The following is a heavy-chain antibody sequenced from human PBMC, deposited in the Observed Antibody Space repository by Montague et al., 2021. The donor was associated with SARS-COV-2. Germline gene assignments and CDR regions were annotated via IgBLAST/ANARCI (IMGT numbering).Heavy chain of an antibody. J-gene: IGHJ6*02. CDR1: GGSVNSGNYY. CDR3: ARDTELEIRTYYYYKMDV. Sequence: TLSLTCTVSGGSVNSGNYYWSWIRQPAGKRLEWIGRISTSSNTNYNPSLKSRLTIFVDTSKNQFSLDLRSVTAADTAVYYCARDTELEIRTYYYYKMDVWGLGTTVTVSS. D-gene: IGHD3-3*01. CDR2: ISTSSNT. V-gene: IGHV4-61*02.